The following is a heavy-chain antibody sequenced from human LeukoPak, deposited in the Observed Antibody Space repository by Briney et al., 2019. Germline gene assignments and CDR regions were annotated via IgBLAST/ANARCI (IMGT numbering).Heavy chain of an antibody. CDR2: INHSGST. CDR3: ARDHGSGWTWAYDY. J-gene: IGHJ4*02. D-gene: IGHD6-19*01. CDR1: GGSFSGYY. Sequence: SETLSLTCAVYGGSFSGYYWSWIRQPPGKGREWIEEINHSGSTNYNPSLKSRVTISVDTSKNQFSLKLSSVTAADTAVYYCARDHGSGWTWAYDYWGQGTLVTVSS. V-gene: IGHV4-34*01.